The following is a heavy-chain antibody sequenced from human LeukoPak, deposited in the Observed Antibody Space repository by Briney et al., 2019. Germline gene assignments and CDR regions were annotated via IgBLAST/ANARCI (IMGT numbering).Heavy chain of an antibody. D-gene: IGHD3-9*01. CDR1: GYTFTAYY. J-gene: IGHJ6*01. V-gene: IGHV1-2*02. CDR3: ARDTSHYDLLTGSRDFYSGGDG. CDR2: INANSGGT. Sequence: ASVKVSCKASGYTFTAYYIHWVRQAPGQGLEWMGWINANSGGTKYAQKFQGRVTMTSDTSISTAYMELTRLRSDDTAVYYCARDTSHYDLLTGSRDFYSGGDGRGQGTTASVSS.